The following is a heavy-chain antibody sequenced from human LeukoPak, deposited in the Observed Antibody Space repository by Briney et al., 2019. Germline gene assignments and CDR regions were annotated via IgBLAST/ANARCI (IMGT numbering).Heavy chain of an antibody. J-gene: IGHJ4*02. Sequence: SETLSLTCAVSGGSISSSNWWSWIRQPPGKGLEWIGEINHSGSTNYNPSLKSRVTISVDTSKNQFSLKLSSVTAADTAVYYCASMTTVTTYWGQGTLVTVSS. CDR2: INHSGST. CDR1: GGSISSSNW. D-gene: IGHD4-17*01. V-gene: IGHV4-4*02. CDR3: ASMTTVTTY.